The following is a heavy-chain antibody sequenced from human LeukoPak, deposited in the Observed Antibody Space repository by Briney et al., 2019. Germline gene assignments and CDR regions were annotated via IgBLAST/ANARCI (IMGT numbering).Heavy chain of an antibody. V-gene: IGHV4-34*01. CDR3: ARGWGAARN. CDR2: INHSGST. Sequence: SETLSLTCAVYGGSFSGYCWSWIRQPPGKGLEWIGEINHSGSTNYNPSLKSRVTISVDTSKNQFSLKLSSVTAADTAVYYCARGWGAARNWGQGTLVTVSS. D-gene: IGHD6-6*01. J-gene: IGHJ4*02. CDR1: GGSFSGYC.